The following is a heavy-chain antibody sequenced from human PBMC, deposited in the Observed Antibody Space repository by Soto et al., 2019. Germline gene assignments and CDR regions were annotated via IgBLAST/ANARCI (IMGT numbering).Heavy chain of an antibody. J-gene: IGHJ6*02. CDR1: GFTFSSYA. V-gene: IGHV3-30-3*01. Sequence: PGGSLRLSCAASGFTFSSYAMHWVRQAPGKGLEWVAVISYDGSNKYYADSVKGRFTISRDNSKNTLYLQMNSLRAEDTAVYYCAREYGDYASYEKKRRYYYYYGMDVWGQGTTVTVSS. CDR2: ISYDGSNK. D-gene: IGHD4-17*01. CDR3: AREYGDYASYEKKRRYYYYYGMDV.